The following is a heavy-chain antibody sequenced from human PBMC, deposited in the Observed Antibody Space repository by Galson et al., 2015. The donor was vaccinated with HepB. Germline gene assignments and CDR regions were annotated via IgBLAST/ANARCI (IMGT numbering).Heavy chain of an antibody. V-gene: IGHV6-1*01. D-gene: IGHD6-13*01. CDR3: ARAGSSSWYREFPFDY. CDR2: TYYRSKWYN. Sequence: CAISGDSVSSNSAAWNWIRQSPSRGLEWLGRTYYRSKWYNDYAVSVKSRITINPDTSKNQFSLQLNSVTPEDTAVYYCARAGSSSWYREFPFDYWGQGTLVTVSS. J-gene: IGHJ4*02. CDR1: GDSVSSNSAA.